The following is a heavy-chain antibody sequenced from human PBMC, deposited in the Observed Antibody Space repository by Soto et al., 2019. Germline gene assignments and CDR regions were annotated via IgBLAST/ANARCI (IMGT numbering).Heavy chain of an antibody. CDR1: GGSISSGDYY. Sequence: QVQLQESGPGLVKPSQTLSLTCTVSGGSISSGDYYWSWIRQPPGKGLEWIGYIYYSGSTYYNPSLKSRVTISVDTSKNQCSLKVSAVTAADTAVYYCAKVRYYYGSGSYNWFDPWGQGTLVTVSS. CDR3: AKVRYYYGSGSYNWFDP. V-gene: IGHV4-30-4*01. CDR2: IYYSGST. D-gene: IGHD3-10*01. J-gene: IGHJ5*02.